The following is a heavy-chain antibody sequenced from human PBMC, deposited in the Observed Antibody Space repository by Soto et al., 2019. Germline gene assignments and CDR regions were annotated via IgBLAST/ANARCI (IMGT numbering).Heavy chain of an antibody. D-gene: IGHD2-15*01. Sequence: GGSLRLSCAASGFTFSNDWMHWVRQTPGKGLVWVSRSNGDGSTKNYADSVKGRFTISRDNAKNMLYLQMNNLSPEDTAVYYCARLTSGSGAVWGQGPLVTVSS. CDR1: GFTFSNDW. V-gene: IGHV3-74*01. J-gene: IGHJ4*02. CDR3: ARLTSGSGAV. CDR2: SNGDGSTK.